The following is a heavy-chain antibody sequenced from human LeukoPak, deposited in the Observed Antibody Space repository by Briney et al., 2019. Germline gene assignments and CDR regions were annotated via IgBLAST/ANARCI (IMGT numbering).Heavy chain of an antibody. J-gene: IGHJ4*02. V-gene: IGHV4-59*01. CDR3: ARGDGDY. D-gene: IGHD6-6*01. CDR1: GGSISSYY. CDR2: IYYSGST. Sequence: SETLSLTCTVSGGSISSYYWSWIRQPPGKGLEWIGYIYYSGSTNYNPSLKSRVIISVDTSKNQFSLKLSSVTAADTAVYYCARGDGDYWGQGTLVTVSS.